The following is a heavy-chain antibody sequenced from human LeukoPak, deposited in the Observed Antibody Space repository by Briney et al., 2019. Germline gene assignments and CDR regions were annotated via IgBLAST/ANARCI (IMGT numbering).Heavy chain of an antibody. CDR1: GFTLSDYY. D-gene: IGHD4-17*01. V-gene: IGHV3-11*01. J-gene: IGHJ4*02. CDR2: ITGSGRTI. CDR3: ARGHGDSFPFQFDY. Sequence: GGSLRLSCAASGFTLSDYYMGWVRQAPGRGLEWVSYITGSGRTIYYADSVKGRFTISRDNAQNSLNLQINSLRADDTAIYYCARGHGDSFPFQFDYWGQGTLVTVSS.